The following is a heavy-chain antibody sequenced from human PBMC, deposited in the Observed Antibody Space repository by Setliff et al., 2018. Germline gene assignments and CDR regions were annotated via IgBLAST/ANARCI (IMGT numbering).Heavy chain of an antibody. J-gene: IGHJ3*02. CDR2: INPGDGST. Sequence: GSVKVSCKVSGYRLIEVSMHWVRQAPGQGLEWMGVINPGDGSTTYAQKFQGRVTMTEDTSTDTAYMELSSLRSEDTAVYYCATPRSGIIDAFDIWGQGTMVTVSS. V-gene: IGHV1-24*01. CDR3: ATPRSGIIDAFDI. CDR1: GYRLIEVS.